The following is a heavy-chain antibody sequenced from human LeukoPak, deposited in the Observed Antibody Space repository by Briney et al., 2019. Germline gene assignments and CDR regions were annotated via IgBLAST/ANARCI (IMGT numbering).Heavy chain of an antibody. CDR2: INAGNGNT. V-gene: IGHV1-3*01. CDR1: GNTFTNYA. D-gene: IGHD3-10*01. CDR3: ARGSYFYGSGSFMGSDY. J-gene: IGHJ4*02. Sequence: ASVKVSCKASGNTFTNYAMHWVRQAPGQRLEWMGWINAGNGNTEYSQNFQDRVTITRDTSATTAYMELSSLRSEDTAVYYCARGSYFYGSGSFMGSDYWGQGTLVTVSS.